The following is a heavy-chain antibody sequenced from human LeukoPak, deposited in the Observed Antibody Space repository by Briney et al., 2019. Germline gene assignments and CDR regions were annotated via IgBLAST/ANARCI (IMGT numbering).Heavy chain of an antibody. CDR2: ISSSSSYI. V-gene: IGHV3-21*06. Sequence: GGSLRLSCAASGFTFSSYSMNWVRQTPGKGLEWVSSISSSSSYIHYADSVKGRFTISRDNSKDSLYLQMNSLRAEDTAVYYCARALIGYYFEYWGQGTLVTVSS. CDR1: GFTFSSYS. D-gene: IGHD2-8*01. CDR3: ARALIGYYFEY. J-gene: IGHJ4*02.